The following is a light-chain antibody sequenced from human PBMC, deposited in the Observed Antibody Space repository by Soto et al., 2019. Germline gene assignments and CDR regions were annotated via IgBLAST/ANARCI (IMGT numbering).Light chain of an antibody. V-gene: IGLV2-11*01. J-gene: IGLJ1*01. CDR2: DVS. CDR1: SSDVGGYNY. Sequence: QSALTQPRSVSGSPGQSVTISCTGTSSDVGGYNYVSWYQQHPGKAPKLMIYDVSKRPSGVPDRFSGSKSGNTASLTISGLQAEDEADYYCCSYEGSYNDVFGTGTKVTVL. CDR3: CSYEGSYNDV.